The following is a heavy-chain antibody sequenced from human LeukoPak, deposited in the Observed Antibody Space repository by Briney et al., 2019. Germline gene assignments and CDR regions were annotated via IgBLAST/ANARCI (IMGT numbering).Heavy chain of an antibody. V-gene: IGHV4-39*01. J-gene: IGHJ6*03. CDR2: IYYSGST. CDR1: GGSISSSSYY. Sequence: SETLSLTCTASGGSISSSSYYWGWIRQPPGKGLEWIGSIYYSGSTYYNPSLKSRVTISVDTSKNQFSLKLSSVIAADTAVYYCARHLTGDRGYYYYYYMDVWGKGTTVTVSS. CDR3: ARHLTGDRGYYYYYYMDV. D-gene: IGHD3-9*01.